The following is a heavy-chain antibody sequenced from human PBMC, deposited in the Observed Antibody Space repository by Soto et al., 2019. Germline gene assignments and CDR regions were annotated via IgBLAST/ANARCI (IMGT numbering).Heavy chain of an antibody. D-gene: IGHD6-13*01. CDR3: AKDLSSWVNWFDP. J-gene: IGHJ5*02. CDR2: ISSSSSTT. Sequence: GGSLRLSCAASAFTFSSYSMNWVRQAPGKGLEWVSYISSSSSTTYYAHSVKGRFTISRDNSKNTLYLQMNSLRAEDTAVYYCAKDLSSWVNWFDPWGQGTLVTVSS. V-gene: IGHV3-48*01. CDR1: AFTFSSYS.